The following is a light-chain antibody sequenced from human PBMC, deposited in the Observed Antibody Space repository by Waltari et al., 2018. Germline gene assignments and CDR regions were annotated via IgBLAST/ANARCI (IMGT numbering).Light chain of an antibody. J-gene: IGKJ2*01. Sequence: VLPPSPGTLSVSPGERSTLPCRARQSVSSNYLAWYQQKPGQAPRLLIYGASSRATGIPDRFSGSGSGTDFTLTISRLETEDFAVYYCQQYGSSPLTFGQGTKLEIK. CDR2: GAS. CDR3: QQYGSSPLT. V-gene: IGKV3-20*01. CDR1: QSVSSNY.